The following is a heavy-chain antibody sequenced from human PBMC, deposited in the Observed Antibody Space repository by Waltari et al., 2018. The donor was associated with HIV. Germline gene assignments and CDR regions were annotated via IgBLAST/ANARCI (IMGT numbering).Heavy chain of an antibody. CDR1: GGTSSSNA. J-gene: IGHJ5*02. Sequence: QEQLVQSGAEVKKPGSSVKVSCKASGGTSSSNAISWVRQAPGQGLEWMGSIIRVFEATSYAQKFHGRLTISADESTSTVFMELSSLSFDDTAVYYCARGSSGSYRWFDPWGHGTLVTVSS. CDR3: ARGSSGSYRWFDP. D-gene: IGHD1-26*01. CDR2: IIRVFEAT. V-gene: IGHV1-69*18.